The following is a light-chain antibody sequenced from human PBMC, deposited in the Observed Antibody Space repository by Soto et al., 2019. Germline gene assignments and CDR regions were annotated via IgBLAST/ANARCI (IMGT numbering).Light chain of an antibody. V-gene: IGLV2-8*01. CDR3: SSYAGSRNLV. CDR1: SGDVSTYDQ. CDR2: EVN. J-gene: IGLJ2*01. Sequence: QSALTQPPSASGAPGQSVTISCTGASGDVSTYDQVSWYQQLPGKAPKLMVYEVNKRPSGVPDRFSGSKSGNTASLTVSGLQAEDEADYYCSSYAGSRNLVFGGGTKLTVL.